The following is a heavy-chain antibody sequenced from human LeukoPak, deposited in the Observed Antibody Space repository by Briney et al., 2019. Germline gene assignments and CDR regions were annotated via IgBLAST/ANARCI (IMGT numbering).Heavy chain of an antibody. CDR3: ARGTYTSGWYFDY. Sequence: ASVKVSCKASGYTFTGYYIDWVRQAPGQGLEWMGWITPNSGGTKYGQKFQGRVTMTRDTSISTAYMELSSLRSDDTAVYYCARGTYTSGWYFDYWGQGILVTVSS. D-gene: IGHD6-19*01. CDR2: ITPNSGGT. J-gene: IGHJ4*02. V-gene: IGHV1-2*02. CDR1: GYTFTGYY.